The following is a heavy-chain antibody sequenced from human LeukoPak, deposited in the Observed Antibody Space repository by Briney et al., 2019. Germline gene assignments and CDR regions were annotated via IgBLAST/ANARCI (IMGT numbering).Heavy chain of an antibody. D-gene: IGHD6-19*01. CDR1: GGSISSSSYY. Sequence: SETLSLTCTVSGGSISSSSYYWGWIRQPPGKGLEWIGSIYYSGSTYYNPSLKSRVTISVDTSKNQFSLKLSSVTAADTAVYYCARILVVGIAVAGTMDYWGQGTLVTVSS. J-gene: IGHJ4*02. CDR3: ARILVVGIAVAGTMDY. V-gene: IGHV4-39*07. CDR2: IYYSGST.